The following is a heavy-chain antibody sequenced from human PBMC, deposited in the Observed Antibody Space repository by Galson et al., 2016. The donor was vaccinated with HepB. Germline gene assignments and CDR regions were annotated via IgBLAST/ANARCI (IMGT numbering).Heavy chain of an antibody. J-gene: IGHJ6*02. CDR1: GGSFSSYA. CDR2: TIPIFGIT. D-gene: IGHD2/OR15-2a*01. Sequence: SVKVSCKASGGSFSSYAINWVRQAPGQGLEWMGKTIPIFGITNYARRFQGRLTITADRSTSIVYMELSSLRSEDTALYYCARNDPLYDDNNSTSAGAPGRDTNYGMDVWGQGTTVTVSS. V-gene: IGHV1-69*04. CDR3: ARNDPLYDDNNSTSAGAPGRDTNYGMDV.